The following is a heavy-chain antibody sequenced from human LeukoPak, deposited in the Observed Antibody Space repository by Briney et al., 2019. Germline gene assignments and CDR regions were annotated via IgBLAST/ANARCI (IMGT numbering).Heavy chain of an antibody. D-gene: IGHD5-18*01. CDR1: GGSVSSASYY. Sequence: SQTLSLTCTVSGGSVSSASYYWNWIRQPAEKGLEWIGRIYTSGNTNYNPSLKSRVTISVDTSRNQFSLKLSSVTAADTAVYYCARGKGYGYTPEPFDSWGQGTLVTVSS. CDR2: IYTSGNT. V-gene: IGHV4-61*02. CDR3: ARGKGYGYTPEPFDS. J-gene: IGHJ4*02.